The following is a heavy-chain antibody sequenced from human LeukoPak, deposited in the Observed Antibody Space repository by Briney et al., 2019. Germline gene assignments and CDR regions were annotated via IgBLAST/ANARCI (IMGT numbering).Heavy chain of an antibody. Sequence: GGSLRLSCAASGFTFSSYGMHWVRQAPGKGLEWVAVIWYDGSNKYYADSVKGRFTISRDNSKNTLYLQMNSLRAEDTAVYSCARGITIFGVVTRPDYWGQGTLVAVSS. CDR2: IWYDGSNK. V-gene: IGHV3-33*01. CDR3: ARGITIFGVVTRPDY. D-gene: IGHD3-3*01. J-gene: IGHJ4*02. CDR1: GFTFSSYG.